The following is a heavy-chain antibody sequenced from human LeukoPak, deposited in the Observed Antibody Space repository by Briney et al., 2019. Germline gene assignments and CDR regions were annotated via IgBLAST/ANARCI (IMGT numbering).Heavy chain of an antibody. Sequence: PWGSVRLSCAASGFTFGSSAMHWVGQAPGKGLEWVAFISYDGSTSYYTDSVKGRFTDSTDNSKNTLFLQMNNLRPEDTAVFSCAKGAVTTLRYWYFDLRGAGNPGTVSS. D-gene: IGHD4-17*01. J-gene: IGHJ2*01. V-gene: IGHV3-30*18. CDR3: AKGAVTTLRYWYFDL. CDR1: GFTFGSSA. CDR2: ISYDGSTS.